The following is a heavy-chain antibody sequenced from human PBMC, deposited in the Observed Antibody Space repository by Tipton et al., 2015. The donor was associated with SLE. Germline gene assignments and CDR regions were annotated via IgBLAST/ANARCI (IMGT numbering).Heavy chain of an antibody. J-gene: IGHJ4*02. V-gene: IGHV5-51*03. CDR2: IYPGDSDT. CDR1: GYSFNTYW. CDR3: AISSGSYYGEFDY. D-gene: IGHD1-26*01. Sequence: QLVQSGAEVKKPGESLKISCEGSGYSFNTYWIGWVRQMPGKGLEWMAIIYPGDSDTRYSPSFQGQVTISADKSATTAYLQWSSLKASDTAMYYCAISSGSYYGEFDYWGQGPLVTVSS.